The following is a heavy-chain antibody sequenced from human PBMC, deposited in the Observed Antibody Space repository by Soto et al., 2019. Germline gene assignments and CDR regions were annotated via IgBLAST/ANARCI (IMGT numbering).Heavy chain of an antibody. Sequence: EVQLLDSGGGLVQPGGSLRLSCAASGFTFINYAMTWVRQGPGKGLEWVSGISGSGGRSYYADSVKGLFTISRDNSKSTLYLQMNSLRAEDTAVYYCAKAYFVWSSEQPYYFDYWGQGTLVTVSS. CDR3: AKAYFVWSSEQPYYFDY. CDR1: GFTFINYA. V-gene: IGHV3-23*01. CDR2: ISGSGGRS. D-gene: IGHD3-16*01. J-gene: IGHJ4*02.